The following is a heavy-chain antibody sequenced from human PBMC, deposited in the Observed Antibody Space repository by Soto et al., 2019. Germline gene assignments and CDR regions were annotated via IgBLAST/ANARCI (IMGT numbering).Heavy chain of an antibody. Sequence: PSETLSLTCTVSGDSISRFYWNWIRQPPGKGLEWLGYIYYTGSTNYNPSLKSRVTISIDTSKSQFSLKLSSVSAADTAVYYCATHYYDSGGYNYLDYWGQGTLVTVSS. D-gene: IGHD3-22*01. J-gene: IGHJ4*02. CDR1: GDSISRFY. CDR2: IYYTGST. V-gene: IGHV4-59*01. CDR3: ATHYYDSGGYNYLDY.